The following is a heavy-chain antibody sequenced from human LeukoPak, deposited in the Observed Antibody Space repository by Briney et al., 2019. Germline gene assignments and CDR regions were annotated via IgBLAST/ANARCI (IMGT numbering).Heavy chain of an antibody. CDR2: IYYSGST. V-gene: IGHV4-59*08. D-gene: IGHD2-21*02. Sequence: SETLSLTCTVPGGSISSYYWSWIRQPPGKGLEWIGYIYYSGSTNYNPSLKSRVTISVDTSKNQFSLKLSSVTAADTAVYYCARHPTRYCGGDCYSYYFDYWGQGTLVTVSS. CDR1: GGSISSYY. CDR3: ARHPTRYCGGDCYSYYFDY. J-gene: IGHJ4*02.